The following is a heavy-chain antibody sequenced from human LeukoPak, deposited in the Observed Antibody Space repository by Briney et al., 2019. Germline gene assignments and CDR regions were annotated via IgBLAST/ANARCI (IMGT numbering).Heavy chain of an antibody. J-gene: IGHJ4*02. V-gene: IGHV3-13*01. Sequence: GGSLRLSCAASGFAFSSYDMHWVRQATGKGLEWVSAIGTAGDTYYPGSVKGRFTISRENAKNSLYLQMNSLRAGDTAVYYCARGRNGYYFDYWGQGTLVTVSS. CDR3: ARGRNGYYFDY. CDR2: IGTAGDT. CDR1: GFAFSSYD. D-gene: IGHD3-16*01.